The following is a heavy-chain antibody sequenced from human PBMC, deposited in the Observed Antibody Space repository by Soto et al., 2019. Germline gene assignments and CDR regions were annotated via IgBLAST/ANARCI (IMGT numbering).Heavy chain of an antibody. J-gene: IGHJ5*02. CDR1: GGSISSYY. Sequence: KASETLSLTCTVSGGSISSYYWSWIRQPAGKGLEWIGRIYTSGSTNYNPSLKSRVTMSVDTSKNQFSLKLSSVTAADTAVYYCARAYYDILTGYYGGGWFDPWGQGTLVTVSS. CDR3: ARAYYDILTGYYGGGWFDP. D-gene: IGHD3-9*01. V-gene: IGHV4-4*07. CDR2: IYTSGST.